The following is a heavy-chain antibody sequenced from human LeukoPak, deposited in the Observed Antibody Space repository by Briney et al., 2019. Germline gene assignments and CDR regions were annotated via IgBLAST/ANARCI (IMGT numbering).Heavy chain of an antibody. CDR1: GFTFDDYA. Sequence: GGSLRLSCAASGFTFDDYAMHWVRQAPGKGLEWVSGISWNSGSIGYADSVKGRFTISRDNAKNSLYLQMNSLRAEDMALYYCAKDVGATTGYAFDIWGQGTMVTVSS. J-gene: IGHJ3*02. CDR2: ISWNSGSI. D-gene: IGHD1-26*01. V-gene: IGHV3-9*03. CDR3: AKDVGATTGYAFDI.